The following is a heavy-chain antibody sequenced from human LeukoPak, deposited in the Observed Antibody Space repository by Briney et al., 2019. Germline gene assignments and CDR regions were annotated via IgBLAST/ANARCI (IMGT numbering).Heavy chain of an antibody. Sequence: SETLSLTCTVSGGSISSSSYYWGWIRQPPGKGLEWIGSIYYSGTTFYNPSLESRVTISVDTSKNQFSLKLSSVTAADTAVYYCASWGDIVVVTSYGMDVWGQGTTVTVSS. CDR3: ASWGDIVVVTSYGMDV. CDR1: GGSISSSSYY. V-gene: IGHV4-39*07. J-gene: IGHJ6*02. CDR2: IYYSGTT. D-gene: IGHD2-21*02.